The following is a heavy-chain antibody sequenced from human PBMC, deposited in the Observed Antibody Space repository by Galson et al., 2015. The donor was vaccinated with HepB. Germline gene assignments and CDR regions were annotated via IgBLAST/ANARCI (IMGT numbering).Heavy chain of an antibody. D-gene: IGHD3-9*01. CDR2: FDPEDGET. J-gene: IGHJ4*02. V-gene: IGHV1-24*01. Sequence: SVKVSCKVSGYTLTELSMHWVRQAPGKGLEWMGGFDPEDGETIYAQKFQGRVTMTEDTSTDTAYMELSSLRSEDTAVYYCATDLPHFDRLFSHWGQGTLVTVSS. CDR1: GYTLTELS. CDR3: ATDLPHFDRLFSH.